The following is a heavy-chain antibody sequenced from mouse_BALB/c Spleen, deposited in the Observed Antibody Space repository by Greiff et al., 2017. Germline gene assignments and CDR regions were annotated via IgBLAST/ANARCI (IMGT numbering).Heavy chain of an antibody. CDR1: GYSITSGYY. CDR3: ARRGNYYGYAMDY. V-gene: IGHV3-6*02. CDR2: ISYDGSN. J-gene: IGHJ4*01. Sequence: EVKVEESGPGLVKPSQSLSLTCSVTGYSITSGYYWNWIRQFPGNKLEWMGYISYDGSNNYNPSLKNRISITRDTSKNQFFLKLNSVTTEDTATYYCARRGNYYGYAMDYWGQGTSVTVSS. D-gene: IGHD1-1*01.